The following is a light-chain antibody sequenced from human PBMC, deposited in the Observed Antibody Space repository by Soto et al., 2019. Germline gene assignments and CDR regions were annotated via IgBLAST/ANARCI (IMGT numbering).Light chain of an antibody. CDR3: QQRSNWPQLT. J-gene: IGKJ4*01. CDR2: EAS. Sequence: EIVLTQSPATLSLSPGERATLSCRASQSVSSYIAWYQQKPGQAPRLLIYEASIRATGIPARFSGSWSGTDFTLTISSLEPEDFAVYYCQQRSNWPQLTFGGGTKVEIK. CDR1: QSVSSY. V-gene: IGKV3-11*01.